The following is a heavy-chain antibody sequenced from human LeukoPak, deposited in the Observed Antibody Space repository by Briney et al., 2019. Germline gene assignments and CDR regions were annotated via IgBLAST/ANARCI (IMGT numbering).Heavy chain of an antibody. CDR2: IYTSGNT. CDR3: ARGRGHMDV. D-gene: IGHD3-10*01. J-gene: IGHJ6*03. V-gene: IGHV4-4*07. CDR1: GVSSSTYY. Sequence: SETLSLTGTVSGVSSSTYYWSWIRQPAGKGLEWIGHIYTSGNTNYNPSLKSRVTMSVDTSKNHFSLKLSSVTAADTAVYYCARGRGHMDVWGKGTTVTVSS.